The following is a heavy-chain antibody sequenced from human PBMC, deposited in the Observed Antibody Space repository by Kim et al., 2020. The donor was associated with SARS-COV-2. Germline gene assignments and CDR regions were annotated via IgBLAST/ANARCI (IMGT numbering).Heavy chain of an antibody. J-gene: IGHJ4*02. CDR2: ISYDGSNK. CDR1: GFTFSSYG. CDR3: ANGQYQLLFEVSGSYPPFDY. D-gene: IGHD2-2*01. Sequence: GGSLRLSCAASGFTFSSYGMHWVRQAPGKGLEWVAVISYDGSNKYYADSVKGRFTISRDNSKNTLYLQMNSLRAEDTAVYYCANGQYQLLFEVSGSYPPFDYWGQGTLVTVSS. V-gene: IGHV3-30*18.